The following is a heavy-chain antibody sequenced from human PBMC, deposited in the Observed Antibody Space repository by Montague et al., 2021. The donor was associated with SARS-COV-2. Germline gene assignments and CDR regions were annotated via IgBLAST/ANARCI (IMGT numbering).Heavy chain of an antibody. CDR1: GFSLSTSGVG. Sequence: PALVKPTQTLTLTCTFSGFSLSTSGVGVGWIRQPPGKALEWLALIYWDDDKRYSPSLKSRLTITKDTSKNQVVLTMTNMDPVDTATYYCAHRRGLLLSDAFDLWGQRTMVTVSS. CDR2: IYWDDDK. CDR3: AHRRGLLLSDAFDL. V-gene: IGHV2-5*02. D-gene: IGHD1-26*01. J-gene: IGHJ3*01.